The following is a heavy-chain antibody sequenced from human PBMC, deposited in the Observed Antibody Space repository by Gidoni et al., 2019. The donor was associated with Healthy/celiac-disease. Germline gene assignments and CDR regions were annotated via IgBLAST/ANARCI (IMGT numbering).Heavy chain of an antibody. D-gene: IGHD1-26*01. CDR3: ARDIVGATSWGHYYGMDV. Sequence: QVQLVQSGAEVKKPGASVKVSCKASGYTFTGYYMHWVRQAPGQGLEWMGWINPNSGGTNYAQKFQGRVTMTRDTSISTAYMELSRLRSDDTAVYYCARDIVGATSWGHYYGMDVWGQGTTVTVSS. J-gene: IGHJ6*02. CDR1: GYTFTGYY. V-gene: IGHV1-2*02. CDR2: INPNSGGT.